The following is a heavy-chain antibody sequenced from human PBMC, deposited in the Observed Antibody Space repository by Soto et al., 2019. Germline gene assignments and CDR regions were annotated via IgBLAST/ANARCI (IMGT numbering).Heavy chain of an antibody. CDR3: AKPLGDLYYDLLTGYSDAFDI. CDR2: ISGSGGST. Sequence: EVQLLESGGGLVQPGGSLRLSCAASGFTFSSYAMSWVRQAPGKGLEWVSAISGSGGSTYYADSVKGRFTISRDNSKHTLYLQMNSLRAEDTAVYYCAKPLGDLYYDLLTGYSDAFDIWGQGTMVTVSS. J-gene: IGHJ3*02. V-gene: IGHV3-23*01. CDR1: GFTFSSYA. D-gene: IGHD3-9*01.